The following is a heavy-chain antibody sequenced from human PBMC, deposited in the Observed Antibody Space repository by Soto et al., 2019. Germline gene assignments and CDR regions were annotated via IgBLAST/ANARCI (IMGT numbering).Heavy chain of an antibody. CDR2: IFSNYEK. J-gene: IGHJ5*02. Sequence: QVTLKESGPVLVKPTETLTLTCTVSGFSLSNARMGVSWIRQPPGKALEWLAHIFSNYEKSYSTPLKSRLTISKDTSTSQVVLTMTNMHPVDTATYYCARTTPLSVRGVIEFDPWGQGTLVTASS. V-gene: IGHV2-26*01. D-gene: IGHD3-10*01. CDR3: ARTTPLSVRGVIEFDP. CDR1: GFSLSNARMG.